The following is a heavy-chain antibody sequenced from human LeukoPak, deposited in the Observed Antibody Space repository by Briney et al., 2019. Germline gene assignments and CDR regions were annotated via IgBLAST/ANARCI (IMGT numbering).Heavy chain of an antibody. D-gene: IGHD1-26*01. V-gene: IGHV3-49*03. CDR1: GFTFGDYT. CDR2: IRKKADAGTP. CDR3: TKDPPTRY. Sequence: PGRSQRLSCTASGFTFGDYTITWIRQAPGKGLEWVGFIRKKADAGTPEYAASVKGRFIISRDDSKSIAYLQMNSLKTDDTAVYYCTKDPPTRYWGQGTLVSVSS. J-gene: IGHJ4*02.